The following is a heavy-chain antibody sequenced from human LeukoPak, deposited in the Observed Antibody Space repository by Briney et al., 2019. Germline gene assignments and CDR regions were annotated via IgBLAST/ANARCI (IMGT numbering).Heavy chain of an antibody. V-gene: IGHV1-8*02. D-gene: IGHD6-6*01. Sequence: ASVKVSCKASGGTFSSYAISWVRQAPGQGLEWMGWMNPNSGNTGYAQKFQGRVTMTRNTSISIAYMELSSLRSEDTAVYYCARGSHDYSSSSHLDWFDPWGQGTLVTVSS. CDR3: ARGSHDYSSSSHLDWFDP. CDR2: MNPNSGNT. J-gene: IGHJ5*02. CDR1: GGTFSSYA.